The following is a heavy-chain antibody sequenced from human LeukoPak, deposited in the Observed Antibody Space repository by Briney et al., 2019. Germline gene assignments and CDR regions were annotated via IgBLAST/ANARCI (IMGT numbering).Heavy chain of an antibody. D-gene: IGHD5-12*01. J-gene: IGHJ4*02. Sequence: VASVTVSCKASGYTFTSSDINWVRQATGQGLEWMGWMNPNSGNTGYAQKFQGRVTITRNTSISTAYMELSSLRSEDTAVYYCAGGVRRYSGYDYLVYWGQGTLVTVPS. V-gene: IGHV1-8*03. CDR1: GYTFTSSD. CDR2: MNPNSGNT. CDR3: AGGVRRYSGYDYLVY.